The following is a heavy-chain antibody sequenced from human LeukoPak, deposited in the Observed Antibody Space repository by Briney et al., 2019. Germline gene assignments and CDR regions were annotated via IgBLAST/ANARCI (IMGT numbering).Heavy chain of an antibody. Sequence: GGSLRLSCAASGFTFSNYWMHWIRQVPGKGLVWVSHIKGDGSTTNYADSVKGRFTISRDNSKNTLYLQMNSLRAEDTAVYYCAKRSGPLDYWGQGTLVTVSS. D-gene: IGHD5-12*01. J-gene: IGHJ4*02. CDR3: AKRSGPLDY. V-gene: IGHV3-74*01. CDR1: GFTFSNYW. CDR2: IKGDGSTT.